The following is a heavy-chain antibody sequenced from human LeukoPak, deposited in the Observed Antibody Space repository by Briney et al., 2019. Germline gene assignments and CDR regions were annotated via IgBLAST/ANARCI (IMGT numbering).Heavy chain of an antibody. CDR1: GFTVSDNY. J-gene: IGHJ5*02. CDR3: ARDAPQVPAAGVLAS. Sequence: GGSLRLSCAASGFTVSDNYMSWVRQAPGKGLEWVSVMYSGGDTYYANSVKGRFTFSRDISKNTLFLQMNGLTTEDTAMYYCARDAPQVPAAGVLASWGQGTLVTVSA. V-gene: IGHV3-53*01. D-gene: IGHD6-13*01. CDR2: MYSGGDT.